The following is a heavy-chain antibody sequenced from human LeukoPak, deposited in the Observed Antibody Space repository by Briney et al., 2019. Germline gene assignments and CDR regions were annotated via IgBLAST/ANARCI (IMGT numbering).Heavy chain of an antibody. CDR1: GGSISSYY. D-gene: IGHD3-22*01. Sequence: SETLSLTCTVSGGSISSYYWSWIRQPPGKGLEWIGYIYTSGSTNYNPSLKSRVTMSVDTSKNQFSLKLSSVTAADTAVYYCARDRYYYDSSGYRWFDLWGQGTLVTVSS. CDR2: IYTSGST. CDR3: ARDRYYYDSSGYRWFDL. J-gene: IGHJ5*02. V-gene: IGHV4-4*08.